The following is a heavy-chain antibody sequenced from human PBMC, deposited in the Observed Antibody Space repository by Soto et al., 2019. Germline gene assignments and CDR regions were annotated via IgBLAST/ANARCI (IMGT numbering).Heavy chain of an antibody. CDR1: GFTFSSYW. V-gene: IGHV3-74*01. D-gene: IGHD1-26*01. CDR3: AIVKVGEYHFDS. Sequence: EVQLVESGGGLVQPGGSLRLSCAASGFTFSSYWMHWVRQAPGKGLVWVSRINTDGSTTSYADSVKGRFTISRDNAKSTLYLQMNSLRAEDTAVYYCAIVKVGEYHFDSWGQGTLVTVSS. CDR2: INTDGSTT. J-gene: IGHJ4*02.